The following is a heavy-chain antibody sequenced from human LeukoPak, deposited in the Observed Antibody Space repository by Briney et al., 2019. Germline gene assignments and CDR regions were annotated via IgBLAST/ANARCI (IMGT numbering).Heavy chain of an antibody. J-gene: IGHJ6*02. CDR2: SSSSSSYI. Sequence: GGSLRLSCAASGFTFSSYSTNWVRQAPGKGLEWVSSSSSSSSYIYYADSVKGRFTISRDNAKNSLYLQMNSLRAEDTAVYYCARGLPTLGVYYGMDVWGQGTTVTVSS. V-gene: IGHV3-21*01. CDR3: ARGLPTLGVYYGMDV. CDR1: GFTFSSYS.